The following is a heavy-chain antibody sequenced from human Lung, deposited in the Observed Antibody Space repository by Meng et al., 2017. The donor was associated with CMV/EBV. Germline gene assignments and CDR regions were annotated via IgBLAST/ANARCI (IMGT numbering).Heavy chain of an antibody. CDR3: ERDLRYSGNWYFRYCFDC. V-gene: IGHV1-46*01. CDR2: INPSNNTT. D-gene: IGHD6-13*01. CDR1: GYTLTNYY. J-gene: IGHJ4*02. Sequence: ASVXVSXKASGYTLTNYYIDWVRQAPGQGLEWMGIINPSNNTTIYAQKFQGRVTMTRDTSTNTVYMELSRLRSDETALYYCERDLRYSGNWYFRYCFDCGXQGTXVTVSS.